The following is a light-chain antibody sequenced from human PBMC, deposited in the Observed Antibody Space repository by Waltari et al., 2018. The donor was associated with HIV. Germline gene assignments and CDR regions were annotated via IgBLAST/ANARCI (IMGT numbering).Light chain of an antibody. Sequence: QSALTQPPSASGVPGESVTIPCTGTSRDVGPSNYVSWFQQHPGILPKLMIYDVTKRPSGVPDRVSGSKSGNTASLTVSELQAEDEADYYCASHAGSKDVFGGGTRLTVL. CDR2: DVT. CDR3: ASHAGSKDV. V-gene: IGLV2-8*01. CDR1: SRDVGPSNY. J-gene: IGLJ2*01.